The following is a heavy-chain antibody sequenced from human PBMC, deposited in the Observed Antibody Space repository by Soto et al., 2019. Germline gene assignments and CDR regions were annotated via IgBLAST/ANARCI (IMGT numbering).Heavy chain of an antibody. J-gene: IGHJ4*02. D-gene: IGHD3-22*01. CDR2: IYYSGST. Sequence: SETLSLTCTVSGGSISSSSYYWGWIRQPPGKGLEWIGSIYYSGSTYYNPSLKSRVPISVDTSKNQFSLKLSSVTAADTAVYYCARHRNDYYDSSGYFDYWGQGTLVTVSS. CDR1: GGSISSSSYY. CDR3: ARHRNDYYDSSGYFDY. V-gene: IGHV4-39*01.